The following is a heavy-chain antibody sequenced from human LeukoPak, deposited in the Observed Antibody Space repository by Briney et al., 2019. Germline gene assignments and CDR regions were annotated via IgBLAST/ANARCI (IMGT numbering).Heavy chain of an antibody. Sequence: GGSLRLSCAASGFTFSSYEMNWVRQAPGKGLEWVSYISSSGSTIYYADSVKGRFTISRDNAKNSLYLQMNSLRAEDTAVYYCAKEHYGSGSSKPFDYWGQGTLVTVSS. CDR1: GFTFSSYE. D-gene: IGHD3-10*01. V-gene: IGHV3-48*03. CDR2: ISSSGSTI. J-gene: IGHJ4*02. CDR3: AKEHYGSGSSKPFDY.